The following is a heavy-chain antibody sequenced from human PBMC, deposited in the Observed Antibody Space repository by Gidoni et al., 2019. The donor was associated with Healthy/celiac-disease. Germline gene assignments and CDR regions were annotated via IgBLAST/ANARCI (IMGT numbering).Heavy chain of an antibody. CDR2: ISSSGNTI. CDR3: ARAIIVGATGWFDP. Sequence: QVQLVESGGGLVKPGGSLRLSCAASGFRFNDYYMSWIRQAPGKGLGWVSYISSSGNTIYYADSMKGRFTISRDNAKNSLYLQMTSLRAEDTAVYYCARAIIVGATGWFDPWGQGTLVTVSS. D-gene: IGHD1-26*01. CDR1: GFRFNDYY. J-gene: IGHJ5*02. V-gene: IGHV3-11*01.